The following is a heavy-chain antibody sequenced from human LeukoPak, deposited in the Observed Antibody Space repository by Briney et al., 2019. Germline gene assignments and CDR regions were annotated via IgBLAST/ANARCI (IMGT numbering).Heavy chain of an antibody. Sequence: GASVKVSCKASGYTFTNYGIFWVRQAPGQGLEWMGWFSAYSGNTNYAQKLQGRVTMTTETSTSTAYMELESLRSDDTAVNYCAISQGSYYDTSGYLGGDYWGQGTLVTVSS. CDR2: FSAYSGNT. J-gene: IGHJ4*02. D-gene: IGHD3-22*01. CDR1: GYTFTNYG. V-gene: IGHV1-18*01. CDR3: AISQGSYYDTSGYLGGDY.